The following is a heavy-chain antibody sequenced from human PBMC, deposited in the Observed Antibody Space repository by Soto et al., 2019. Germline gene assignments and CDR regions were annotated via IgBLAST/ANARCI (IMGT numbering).Heavy chain of an antibody. V-gene: IGHV1-8*01. D-gene: IGHD3-9*01. CDR2: MNPNSGNT. CDR1: GYTFTSYD. CDR3: ARYARYFDWNYYYYMDV. Sequence: GASVKVSCKASGYTFTSYDINWVRQATGQGLEWMGWMNPNSGNTGYAQKFQGRVTMTRNTSISTAYMELSSLRSEDTAVYYCARYARYFDWNYYYYMDVWGKGTTVTVSS. J-gene: IGHJ6*03.